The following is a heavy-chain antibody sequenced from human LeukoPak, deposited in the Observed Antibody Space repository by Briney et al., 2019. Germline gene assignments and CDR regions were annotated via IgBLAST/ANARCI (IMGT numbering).Heavy chain of an antibody. J-gene: IGHJ4*02. CDR1: GYAFTGYY. CDR2: INPNSGGT. Sequence: ASVKVSCKASGYAFTGYYMHWVRQAPGQGLEWMGRINPNSGGTSYAQKFQGRVTMTRDTSISTAYMELSRLRSDDTAVYYCARDLTPGTISGYWGQGALVTVSS. D-gene: IGHD3-3*01. CDR3: ARDLTPGTISGY. V-gene: IGHV1-2*06.